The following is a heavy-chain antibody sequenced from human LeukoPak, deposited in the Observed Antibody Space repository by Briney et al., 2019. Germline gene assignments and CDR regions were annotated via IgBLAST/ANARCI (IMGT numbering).Heavy chain of an antibody. CDR2: ISGSGGST. CDR3: ARGAYYYDSSGYYYTDY. CDR1: GFTFSSYA. J-gene: IGHJ4*02. Sequence: GGSLRLSCAASGFTFSSYAMSWVRQAPGKGLEWVSAISGSGGSTYYADSVKGRFTISRDNSKNTLYLQMNSLRAEDTAVYYCARGAYYYDSSGYYYTDYWGQGTLVTVSS. V-gene: IGHV3-23*01. D-gene: IGHD3-22*01.